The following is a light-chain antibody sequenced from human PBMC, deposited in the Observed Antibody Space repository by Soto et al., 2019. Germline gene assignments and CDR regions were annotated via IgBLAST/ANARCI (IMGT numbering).Light chain of an antibody. CDR1: QGINRN. V-gene: IGKV3-15*01. J-gene: IGKJ1*01. CDR2: GAS. CDR3: QQYGSSSTWT. Sequence: IVMTQSPATLSVSPGESVTFSCRASQGINRNLAWYQQKPGQAPRLLISGASTGATGIPARFSGSGSGTEFTLTINSLQSEDSAVYYCQQYGSSSTWTFGQGTKVDIK.